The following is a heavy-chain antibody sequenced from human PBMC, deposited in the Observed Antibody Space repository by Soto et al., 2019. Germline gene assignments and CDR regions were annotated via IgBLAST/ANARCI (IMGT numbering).Heavy chain of an antibody. V-gene: IGHV3-74*01. CDR2: INTDGSST. CDR1: GFTYTRYW. D-gene: IGHD5-12*01. CDR3: ARPLFGRIDLAPISSYYGRDV. Sequence: SLRLFCAASGFTYTRYWIHVSRQSSFEWLVWVSRINTDGSSTNYADSMKGRFTISRDDAKNTLYLKMNSLTAEATAVYYCARPLFGRIDLAPISSYYGRDVWGQGTTVTVSS. J-gene: IGHJ6*02.